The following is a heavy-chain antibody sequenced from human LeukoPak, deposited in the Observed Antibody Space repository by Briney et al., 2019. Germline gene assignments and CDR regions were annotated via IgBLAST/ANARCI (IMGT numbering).Heavy chain of an antibody. CDR2: INPNTGDT. J-gene: IGHJ4*02. D-gene: IGHD3-22*01. Sequence: GSVKVTCKTSGYTFTGFSLHWVRQAPGHGLEWMGWINPNTGDTNSAQRFQGRVTMTRDTSITTAYMELTSLRSDDTAVYYCARHRNFDSSGYYPYDHWGQGTLVTVSS. CDR1: GYTFTGFS. CDR3: ARHRNFDSSGYYPYDH. V-gene: IGHV1-2*02.